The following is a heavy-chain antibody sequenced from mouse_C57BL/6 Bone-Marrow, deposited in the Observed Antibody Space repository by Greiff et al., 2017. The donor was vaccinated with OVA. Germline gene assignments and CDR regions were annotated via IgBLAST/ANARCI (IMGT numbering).Heavy chain of an antibody. Sequence: QVQLQQSGAELAKPGASVKLSCKASGYTFTSYWMHWVKRRPGQGLEWIGYINPSSGYTKYNQKFKDKATLTADKSSSTAYMQLSSLTYEDSAVYYCARRLRRRDYAMDYWGQGTSVTVSS. V-gene: IGHV1-7*01. CDR3: ARRLRRRDYAMDY. CDR2: INPSSGYT. CDR1: GYTFTSYW. D-gene: IGHD2-4*01. J-gene: IGHJ4*01.